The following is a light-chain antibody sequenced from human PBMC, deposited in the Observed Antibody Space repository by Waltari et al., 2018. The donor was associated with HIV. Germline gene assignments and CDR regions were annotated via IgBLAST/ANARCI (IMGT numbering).Light chain of an antibody. CDR3: VLYMGGGIWV. V-gene: IGLV8-61*01. CDR1: SGSVSTSYY. Sequence: QTVVTQEPSFSVSPGGTVTLTCGLSSGSVSTSYYPSWYQQTPGQAPTTLIYRTNTRSSGVPDRFSGSILGNKAALTITGAQADDESDYYCVLYMGGGIWVFGGGTKVTVL. J-gene: IGLJ3*02. CDR2: RTN.